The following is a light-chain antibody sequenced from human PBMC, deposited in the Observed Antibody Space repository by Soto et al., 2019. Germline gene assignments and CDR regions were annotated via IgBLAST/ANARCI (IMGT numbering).Light chain of an antibody. V-gene: IGKV3-20*01. CDR3: QQYGSSLSIT. CDR1: QSVRSTY. CDR2: GAS. Sequence: EIVLTQSPGTLSLSPGERATLSCRASQSVRSTYLAWYQQKPGQAPRLLIHGASGRATGIPDRFSGSGSGTDFTLTISRLEPEDFAVYYCQQYGSSLSITFGQGTRLEIK. J-gene: IGKJ5*01.